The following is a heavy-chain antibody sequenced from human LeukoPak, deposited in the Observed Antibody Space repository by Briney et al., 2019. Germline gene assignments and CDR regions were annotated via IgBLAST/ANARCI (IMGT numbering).Heavy chain of an antibody. J-gene: IGHJ4*02. V-gene: IGHV3-53*01. CDR2: VYYDGST. Sequence: QPGGSLRLSCAASGCTVSSNYMSWVRQAPGKGLEWVSVVYYDGSTSYADSVKGRFAISRDNSKNTLYLQMNSLRVEDTAVYYCAKHRGSYGDFIFLDFWGQGTLVTVSS. D-gene: IGHD2-21*02. CDR1: GCTVSSNY. CDR3: AKHRGSYGDFIFLDF.